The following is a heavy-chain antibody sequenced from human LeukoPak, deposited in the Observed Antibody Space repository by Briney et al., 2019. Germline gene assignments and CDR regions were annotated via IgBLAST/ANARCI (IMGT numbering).Heavy chain of an antibody. J-gene: IGHJ2*01. CDR2: VNPHSGKT. CDR1: GYTFTSFD. CDR3: ARRNWAYWYFDL. D-gene: IGHD1-1*01. V-gene: IGHV1-8*01. Sequence: ASVKVSCTASGYTFTSFDINWVRQASGQGLEWMGWVNPHSGKTGFAQKFQGRVTLTRNTSISTAYMELSSLRSEDSAIYYCARRNWAYWYFDLWGRGAPVTVSS.